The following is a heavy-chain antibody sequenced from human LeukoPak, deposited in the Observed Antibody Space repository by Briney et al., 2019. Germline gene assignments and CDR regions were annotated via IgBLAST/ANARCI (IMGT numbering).Heavy chain of an antibody. CDR3: ARERNDCYASSDCVGDSYMDV. J-gene: IGHJ6*03. Sequence: ASVKVSCKASGYTFTSYAMNWVRQAPGQGLEWMGWINTNTGNPTYAQGFTGRFVFSLDTSVSTAYLQISSLKAEDTAVYYCARERNDCYASSDCVGDSYMDVWGKGTTVTVSS. D-gene: IGHD3-22*01. CDR2: INTNTGNP. V-gene: IGHV7-4-1*02. CDR1: GYTFTSYA.